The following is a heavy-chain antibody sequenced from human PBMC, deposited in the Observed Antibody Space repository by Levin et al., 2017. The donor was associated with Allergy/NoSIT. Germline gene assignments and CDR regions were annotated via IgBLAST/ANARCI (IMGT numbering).Heavy chain of an antibody. V-gene: IGHV4-34*01. CDR2: INDSGRT. Sequence: TPSETLSLTCAVYGGSFSDYYWSWIRQPPGKGLEWIGEINDSGRTNYNPSLKSRVSISADTSKNQFSLKLTSVTAADTAVYYCSRSKMGFLEWLGDYWGQGTLVTVSS. CDR1: GGSFSDYY. D-gene: IGHD3-3*01. CDR3: SRSKMGFLEWLGDY. J-gene: IGHJ4*02.